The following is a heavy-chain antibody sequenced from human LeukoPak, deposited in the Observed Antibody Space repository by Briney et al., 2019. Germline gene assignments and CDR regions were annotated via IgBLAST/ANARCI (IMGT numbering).Heavy chain of an antibody. V-gene: IGHV3-21*01. CDR3: ARVGFLEWLPDYYYYGMDV. CDR1: GFTFSSYS. J-gene: IGHJ6*02. CDR2: ISSSSSYI. Sequence: GGSLRLSCAASGFTFSSYSMNWVSQARGKGLEWVSSISSSSSYIYYADSVKGRFTISRDNAKNSLYLQMNSLRAEDTAVYYCARVGFLEWLPDYYYYGMDVWGQGTTVTVSS. D-gene: IGHD3-3*01.